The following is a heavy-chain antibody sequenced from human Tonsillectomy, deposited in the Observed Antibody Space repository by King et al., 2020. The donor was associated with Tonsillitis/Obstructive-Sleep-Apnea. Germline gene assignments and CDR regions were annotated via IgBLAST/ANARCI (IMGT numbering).Heavy chain of an antibody. J-gene: IGHJ3*02. CDR1: GGSISSYY. CDR3: ASPTRYPDAFDI. Sequence: VQLQESGPGLVKPSETLSLTCTVSGGSISSYYWSWIRQPPGKGLEWIGYIYYSGSTNYNPSLKSRVTISVDTSKNQFSLKLTSVTAANTAVYYCASPTRYPDAFDIWGQGTMVTVSS. CDR2: IYYSGST. D-gene: IGHD1-14*01. V-gene: IGHV4-59*01.